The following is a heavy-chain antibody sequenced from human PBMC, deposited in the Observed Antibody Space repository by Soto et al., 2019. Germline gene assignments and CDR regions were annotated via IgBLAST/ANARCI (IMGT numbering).Heavy chain of an antibody. J-gene: IGHJ6*02. CDR1: GYTFTNYW. Sequence: PGASLPLSCTGSGYTFTNYWIGWVRHMPGKVLEWMGILYPGDSDTKYDPAFQGQVTRSADKSITTTYLQWSSLKASDTAIYYCAAAIFYYGMDVWGQGTTVTVS. V-gene: IGHV5-51*01. CDR3: AAAIFYYGMDV. D-gene: IGHD6-25*01. CDR2: LYPGDSDT.